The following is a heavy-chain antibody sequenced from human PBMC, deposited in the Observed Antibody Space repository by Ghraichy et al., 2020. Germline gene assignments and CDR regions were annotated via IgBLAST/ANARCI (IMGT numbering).Heavy chain of an antibody. CDR2: ISYDGSNK. CDR3: AIEDTAMGIFDY. CDR1: GFTFSSYA. V-gene: IGHV3-30-3*01. Sequence: GGSLRLSCAASGFTFSSYAMHWVRQAPGKGLEWVAVISYDGSNKYYADSVKGRFTISRDNSKNTLYLQMNSLRAEDTAVYYCAIEDTAMGIFDYWGQGTLVTVSS. D-gene: IGHD5-18*01. J-gene: IGHJ4*02.